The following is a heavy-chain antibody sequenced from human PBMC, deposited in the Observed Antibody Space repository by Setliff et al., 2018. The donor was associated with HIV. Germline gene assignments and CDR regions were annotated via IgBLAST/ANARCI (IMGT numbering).Heavy chain of an antibody. V-gene: IGHV4-34*01. CDR2: INHSGST. Sequence: SETLSLTCAVYGGSFSGYDWSWIRQPPGKGLEWIGEINHSGSTNYNPSLKTRVTISVDTSKNQFSLKLSSVTAADTAVYYCASEAWTSYRSSSGYYYYYMDVWGKGTTVTVSS. D-gene: IGHD6-6*01. CDR1: GGSFSGYD. J-gene: IGHJ6*03. CDR3: ASEAWTSYRSSSGYYYYYMDV.